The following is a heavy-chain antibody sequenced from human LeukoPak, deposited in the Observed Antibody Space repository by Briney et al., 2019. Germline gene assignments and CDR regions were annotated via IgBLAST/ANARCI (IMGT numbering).Heavy chain of an antibody. CDR2: INHSGST. CDR3: ARGTGGGAATSTYYFDY. Sequence: PSETLSLTCAVYGGSFSGYYWSWIRQPPGKGLEWIGEINHSGSTNCNPSLKSRVTISVDTSKNQFSLKLSSVTAADTAVYYCARGTGGGAATSTYYFDYWGQGTLVTVSS. D-gene: IGHD5-12*01. CDR1: GGSFSGYY. V-gene: IGHV4-34*01. J-gene: IGHJ4*02.